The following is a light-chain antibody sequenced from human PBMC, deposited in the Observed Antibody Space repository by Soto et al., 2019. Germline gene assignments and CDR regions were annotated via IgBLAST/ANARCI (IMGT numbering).Light chain of an antibody. Sequence: QSALTQPASVSGSPGQSITISCTGTSSDVGCYNYVSWYQQHPGKAPKLMIYDVSNRPSEVSNRFSGSKSDNTASLTISGLQAEDEADYYCSSYTTSSTLVFGGGTKLTVL. CDR1: SSDVGCYNY. V-gene: IGLV2-14*01. CDR2: DVS. CDR3: SSYTTSSTLV. J-gene: IGLJ2*01.